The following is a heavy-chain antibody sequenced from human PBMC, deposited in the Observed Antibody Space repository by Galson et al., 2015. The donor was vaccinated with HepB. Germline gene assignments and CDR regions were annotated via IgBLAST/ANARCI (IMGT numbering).Heavy chain of an antibody. V-gene: IGHV4-31*03. CDR3: ARGRIWGPAFDV. J-gene: IGHJ3*01. Sequence: TLSLTCTVSGGSISSGGYYWTWIRHLPGKGLEWIGYIYYTGSTDYNPSLKSRITMSLDTSKNQFSLTLPSVTAADTAVYYCARGRIWGPAFDVWGQGTKVTVS. CDR1: GGSISSGGYY. CDR2: IYYTGST. D-gene: IGHD2/OR15-2a*01.